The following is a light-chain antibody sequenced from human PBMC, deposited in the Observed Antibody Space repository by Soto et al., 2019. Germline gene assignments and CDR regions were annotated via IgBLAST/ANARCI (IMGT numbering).Light chain of an antibody. V-gene: IGLV2-23*01. CDR1: RSDVGSYNL. J-gene: IGLJ2*01. Sequence: QSALTQPASVSGSPGQSITISCTGTRSDVGSYNLVSWYQQHPGKAPKLMIYEGSKRPSGVSNRFSVSKSGKTASLTISGLQAEDEADYYCCSYAGSSTVFGGGTKLTVL. CDR3: CSYAGSSTV. CDR2: EGS.